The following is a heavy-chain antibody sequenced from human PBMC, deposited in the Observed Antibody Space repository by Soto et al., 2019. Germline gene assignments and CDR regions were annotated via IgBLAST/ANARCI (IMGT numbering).Heavy chain of an antibody. Sequence: GESLKISCKGSGYSFTSYWISWVRQMPGKGLEWMGRIDPSDSYTNYSPSFQGHVTIPADKSISTAYLQWSSLKASDTAMYYCARHGIADYGMDVWGQGTTVTVSS. CDR1: GYSFTSYW. V-gene: IGHV5-10-1*01. D-gene: IGHD6-13*01. J-gene: IGHJ6*02. CDR3: ARHGIADYGMDV. CDR2: IDPSDSYT.